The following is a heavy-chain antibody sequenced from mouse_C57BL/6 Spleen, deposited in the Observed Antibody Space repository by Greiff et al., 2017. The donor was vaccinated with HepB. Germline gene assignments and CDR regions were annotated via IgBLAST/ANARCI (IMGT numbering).Heavy chain of an antibody. Sequence: EVHLVESGGGLVKPGGSLKLSCAASGFTFSSYAMSWVRQTPEKRLEWVATISDGGSYTYYPDNVKGRFTISRDNAKNNLYLQMSHLKSEDTAMYYCARDGAGTDYYAMDYWGQGTSVTVSS. D-gene: IGHD3-3*01. CDR2: ISDGGSYT. CDR3: ARDGAGTDYYAMDY. J-gene: IGHJ4*01. CDR1: GFTFSSYA. V-gene: IGHV5-4*01.